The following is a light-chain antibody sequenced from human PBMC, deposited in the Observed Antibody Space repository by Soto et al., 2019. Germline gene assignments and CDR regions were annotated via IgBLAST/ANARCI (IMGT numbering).Light chain of an antibody. CDR3: QQRSNWPPRT. CDR2: AAS. Sequence: VVLTQSPGTLSLSPGERVTLSCRTSHSVSSYLAWYQQKPGQAPRLLIYAASNRASGIPARFTGSGAGTDFSLTISSLEPEESAVYYCQQRSNWPPRTFGGGTKV. V-gene: IGKV3-11*01. J-gene: IGKJ4*01. CDR1: HSVSSY.